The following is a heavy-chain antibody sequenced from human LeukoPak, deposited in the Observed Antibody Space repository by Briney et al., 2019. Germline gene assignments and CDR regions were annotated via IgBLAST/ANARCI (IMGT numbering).Heavy chain of an antibody. CDR2: ISSSSSYI. Sequence: GGSLRLSCAASGFTFSSYSMNWVRQAPGKGLEWVSSISSSSSYIYYADSVKGRFTISRDNAKNSLYLQMNSLRAEDTAVYYCARDPSYYYSYYYLDVWGKGATVTVSS. V-gene: IGHV3-21*01. CDR3: ARDPSYYYSYYYLDV. J-gene: IGHJ6*03. CDR1: GFTFSSYS.